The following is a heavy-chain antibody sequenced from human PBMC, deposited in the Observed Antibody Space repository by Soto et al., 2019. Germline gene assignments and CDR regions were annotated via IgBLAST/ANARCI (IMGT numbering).Heavy chain of an antibody. V-gene: IGHV3-21*01. CDR2: ISSSSSYI. Sequence: EVQLVESGGGLVKPGGSLRLSCAASGFTFSSYSMNWVRQAPGKGLEWVSSISSSSSYIYYADSVKGRFTISRDNAKKSLSLQMNSLRAEDTAVYYCARAGPHGMDVWGQGTTVTVSS. J-gene: IGHJ6*02. CDR3: ARAGPHGMDV. CDR1: GFTFSSYS.